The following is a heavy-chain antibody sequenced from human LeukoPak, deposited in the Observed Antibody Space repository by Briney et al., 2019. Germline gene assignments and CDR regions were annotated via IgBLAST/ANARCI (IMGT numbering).Heavy chain of an antibody. J-gene: IGHJ4*02. CDR1: GGSISSYY. Sequence: PSETLSLTCTVSGGSISSYYWSWIRQPPGKGLEWIGYIYYSGSTNYNPSLKSRVTISVDTSKNQFSLKLSSVTAADTAVHYCASTAGYSGYDYWGQGTLVTVSS. D-gene: IGHD5-12*01. V-gene: IGHV4-59*01. CDR2: IYYSGST. CDR3: ASTAGYSGYDY.